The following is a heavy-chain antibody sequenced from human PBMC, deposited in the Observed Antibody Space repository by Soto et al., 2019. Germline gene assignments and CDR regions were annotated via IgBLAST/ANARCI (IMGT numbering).Heavy chain of an antibody. CDR3: ARGDYGDTMEFDY. CDR1: GFTFSSYG. V-gene: IGHV3-33*01. D-gene: IGHD4-17*01. CDR2: IWYDGSNK. J-gene: IGHJ4*02. Sequence: QVQLVESGGGVVQPGRSLRLSCAASGFTFSSYGMHWVRQAPGKGLEWVAVIWYDGSNKYYADSVKGRFTISRDNSKNTLYLQMNSLRAEDTAVYYCARGDYGDTMEFDYWGQGTLVTVSS.